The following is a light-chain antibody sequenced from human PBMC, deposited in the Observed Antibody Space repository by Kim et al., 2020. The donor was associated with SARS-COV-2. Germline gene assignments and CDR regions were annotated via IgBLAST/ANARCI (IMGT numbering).Light chain of an antibody. CDR3: GSYTSSDSWV. CDR2: DVT. Sequence: GQSITISCAGTSHDVGRYDFVSWCQQHTGKAPKVRIYDVTKRPSGVSSLVSGAKAGNTASLSISGRQAEDEAEYYCGSYTSSDSWVLGGGTQLTVL. J-gene: IGLJ3*02. CDR1: SHDVGRYDF. V-gene: IGLV2-14*04.